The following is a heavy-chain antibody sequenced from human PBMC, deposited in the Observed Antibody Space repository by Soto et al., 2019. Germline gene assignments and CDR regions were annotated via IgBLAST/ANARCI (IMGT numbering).Heavy chain of an antibody. V-gene: IGHV1-2*04. CDR2: INPNSGGT. J-gene: IGHJ4*02. Sequence: ASVKVSCKASGYTFTGYYMHWVRQAPGQGLEWMGWINPNSGGTNYAQKFQGWVTMTRDTSISTAYMELSRLRSDDTAVYYCARVRYCSGGSCYPQIFDYWGQGTLVTVYS. D-gene: IGHD2-15*01. CDR1: GYTFTGYY. CDR3: ARVRYCSGGSCYPQIFDY.